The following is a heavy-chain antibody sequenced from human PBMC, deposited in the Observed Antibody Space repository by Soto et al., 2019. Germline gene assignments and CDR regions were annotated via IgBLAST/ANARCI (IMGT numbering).Heavy chain of an antibody. V-gene: IGHV3-33*01. J-gene: IGHJ4*02. CDR3: ARQSDETGGYHPAFGY. CDR2: IWSDGTKK. D-gene: IGHD2-8*02. Sequence: GGSLRLSCGVSGFTLSNYGMHWVRGAPGKGLEWVAMIWSDGTKKYYGDAVRGRFTISRDDSKSSVHLHMNNVRVDDTAVYYCARQSDETGGYHPAFGYWGLGTLVTVSS. CDR1: GFTLSNYG.